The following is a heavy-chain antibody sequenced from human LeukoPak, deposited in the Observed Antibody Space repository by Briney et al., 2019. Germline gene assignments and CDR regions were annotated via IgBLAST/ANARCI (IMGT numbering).Heavy chain of an antibody. D-gene: IGHD2-15*01. Sequence: SETLSLTCAVYGGSFSGYYWSWIRQPPGKGLEWIGEINHSGSTNYNPSLKSRVTISADTSKNQFSLNLRSVIAADTAVYYCTRGLRLGYCSGGSCYYWFDPWGQGTQVTVSS. CDR3: TRGLRLGYCSGGSCYYWFDP. CDR1: GGSFSGYY. V-gene: IGHV4-34*01. J-gene: IGHJ5*02. CDR2: INHSGST.